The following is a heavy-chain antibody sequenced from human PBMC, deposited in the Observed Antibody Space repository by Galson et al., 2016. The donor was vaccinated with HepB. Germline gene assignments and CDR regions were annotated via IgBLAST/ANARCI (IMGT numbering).Heavy chain of an antibody. Sequence: SLRLSCAVSGFAVRSNFMAWVRQAPGKGLEWVSLLYSGGSTYYAESVRGRFTISRDISKNTLFLEMLNLRAEDTAVYYCARVQTFYDYTWGTSRPRYFDHWGQGTLVTVSS. V-gene: IGHV3-53*01. CDR3: ARVQTFYDYTWGTSRPRYFDH. CDR1: GFAVRSNF. D-gene: IGHD3-16*02. J-gene: IGHJ4*02. CDR2: LYSGGST.